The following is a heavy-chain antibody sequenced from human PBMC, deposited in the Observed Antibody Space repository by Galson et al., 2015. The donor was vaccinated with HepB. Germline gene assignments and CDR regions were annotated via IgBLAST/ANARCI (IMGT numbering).Heavy chain of an antibody. V-gene: IGHV3-23*01. Sequence: SLRLSCAASRFTFNSYAMTWVRQAPGKGLEWVSAISGSGDNTYYADSVKGRFTISRDNSNNTLFLQMNSLRADDTAVYYCARGSHGSGSYYTDFWGQGTLVTVS. CDR2: ISGSGDNT. CDR1: RFTFNSYA. J-gene: IGHJ4*02. D-gene: IGHD3-10*01. CDR3: ARGSHGSGSYYTDF.